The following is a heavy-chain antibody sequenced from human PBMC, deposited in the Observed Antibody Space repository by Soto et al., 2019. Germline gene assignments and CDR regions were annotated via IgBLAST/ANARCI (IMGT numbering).Heavy chain of an antibody. CDR2: ISGSGGST. V-gene: IGHV3-23*01. CDR1: GFTFSSYA. D-gene: IGHD5-12*01. Sequence: GGSLRLSCAASGFTFSSYAMSWVRQATGKGLEWVSAISGSGGSTYYADSVKGRFTISRDNSKNTLYLQMNSLRAEDTAVYYCANLRGYSGYDSPDYWGQGTLVTVSS. J-gene: IGHJ4*02. CDR3: ANLRGYSGYDSPDY.